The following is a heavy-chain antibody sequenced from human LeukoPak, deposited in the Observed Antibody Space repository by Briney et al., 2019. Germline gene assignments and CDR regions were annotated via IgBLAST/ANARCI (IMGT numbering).Heavy chain of an antibody. Sequence: ASVKVSRKASGGTFSSYAISWVRQAPGQGLEWMGRIIPIFGTANYAQKFQGRVTITTDESTSTAYMELSSLRSEDTAVYYCARDLTSLSRVVYYFDYWGQGTLVTVSS. V-gene: IGHV1-69*05. J-gene: IGHJ4*02. D-gene: IGHD2-15*01. CDR2: IIPIFGTA. CDR1: GGTFSSYA. CDR3: ARDLTSLSRVVYYFDY.